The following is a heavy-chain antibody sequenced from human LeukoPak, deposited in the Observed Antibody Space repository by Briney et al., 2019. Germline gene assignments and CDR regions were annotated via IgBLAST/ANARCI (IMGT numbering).Heavy chain of an antibody. CDR2: IIPIFGTP. CDR1: GGTFSSYA. Sequence: ASVKVSCKASGGTFSSYAISWVRQAPGQGLEWMGEIIPIFGTPNYAQKFQGRVTITADKSTSTAFMELSSLRSEDTAVYYCARADYGSGSYYAIGRRYYYYMDVWGKGTTVTVSS. V-gene: IGHV1-69*06. CDR3: ARADYGSGSYYAIGRRYYYYMDV. J-gene: IGHJ6*03. D-gene: IGHD3-10*01.